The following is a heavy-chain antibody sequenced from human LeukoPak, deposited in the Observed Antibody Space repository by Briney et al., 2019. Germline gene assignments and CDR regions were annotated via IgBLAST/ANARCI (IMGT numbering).Heavy chain of an antibody. CDR1: GFTFSSYA. Sequence: PGGSLRLSCAASGFTFSSYAMSWVRQAPGKGLEWVSAISGSGGGTYYADSVKGRFTIPRDNSKNTLYLQMNSLRAEDTAVYYCAKAPIVVPAAYFDYWGQGTLVTVSS. J-gene: IGHJ4*02. V-gene: IGHV3-23*01. D-gene: IGHD2-2*01. CDR2: ISGSGGGT. CDR3: AKAPIVVPAAYFDY.